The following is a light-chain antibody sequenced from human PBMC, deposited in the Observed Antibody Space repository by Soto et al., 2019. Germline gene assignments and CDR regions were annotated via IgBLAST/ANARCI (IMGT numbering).Light chain of an antibody. J-gene: IGKJ3*01. V-gene: IGKV1-27*01. CDR3: QKYDIAPFT. Sequence: DIQMTQSPSSRSASVGDRVTITCRASQGFSNYLAWYQQRPGNAPKLLIYAASTLQSGVPSRFSGSGSGTDFTLTISGLQPEDVATYYCQKYDIAPFTFGPGTKVDIK. CDR2: AAS. CDR1: QGFSNY.